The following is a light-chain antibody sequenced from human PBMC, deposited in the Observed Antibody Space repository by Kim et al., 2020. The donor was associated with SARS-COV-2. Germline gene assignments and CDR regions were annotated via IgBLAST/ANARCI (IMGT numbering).Light chain of an antibody. CDR2: DAS. J-gene: IGKJ5*01. Sequence: FPGERATPSCRASQSVSTSLGWYQQKPGQAPRLLIYDASNRATGIPARFSGSGSGTDFTLTISSLEPEDFAVYYCQQRGNWPPITFGQGTRLEIK. V-gene: IGKV3-11*01. CDR3: QQRGNWPPIT. CDR1: QSVSTS.